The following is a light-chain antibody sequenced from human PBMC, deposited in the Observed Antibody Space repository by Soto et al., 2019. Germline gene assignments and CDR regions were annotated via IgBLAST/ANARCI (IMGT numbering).Light chain of an antibody. CDR1: SSDVGGYEY. CDR3: SSYRGGSTYV. V-gene: IGLV2-14*01. Sequence: QSVLTQPASVSGSPGQSITISCTGTSSDVGGYEYVSWYQQYPGKAPKLMIYEVRDRPSGVSSRFSGSKSGNTASLTISGLQAEDEADYYCSSYRGGSTYVFGTGTKVTVL. CDR2: EVR. J-gene: IGLJ1*01.